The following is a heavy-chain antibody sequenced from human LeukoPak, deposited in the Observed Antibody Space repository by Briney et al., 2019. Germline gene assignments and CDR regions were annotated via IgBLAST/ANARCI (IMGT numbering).Heavy chain of an antibody. CDR1: GFTFSSYE. D-gene: IGHD1-26*01. V-gene: IGHV3-48*03. CDR3: APLSGSYFGDDAFDI. Sequence: GGSLRLSCAASGFTFSSYEMNWLRQAPGKGLEWVSYISGSDNTIYYADSVKGRFTISRDNAKNSLYLQMNSLRAEDTAVYYCAPLSGSYFGDDAFDIWGQGTMVTVSS. J-gene: IGHJ3*02. CDR2: ISGSDNTI.